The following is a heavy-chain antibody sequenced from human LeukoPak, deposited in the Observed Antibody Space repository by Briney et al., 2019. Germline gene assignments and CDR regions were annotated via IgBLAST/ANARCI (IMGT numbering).Heavy chain of an antibody. V-gene: IGHV3-7*01. CDR3: ARDRIYYDISTGYVPLDY. D-gene: IGHD3-9*01. Sequence: PGGSLRLSCAASGFTFSSYSMNWVRQAPGKGLEWVANIKQDGSEKFYVDSVKGRFTISRDNTKTSLYLQMSSLRAEDTAVYFCARDRIYYDISTGYVPLDYWGLGTLVTVSS. CDR1: GFTFSSYS. J-gene: IGHJ4*02. CDR2: IKQDGSEK.